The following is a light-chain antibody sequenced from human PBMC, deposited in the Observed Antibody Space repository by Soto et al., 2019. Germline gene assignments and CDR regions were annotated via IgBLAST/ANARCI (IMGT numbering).Light chain of an antibody. Sequence: QSALTQPASVSGSPGQSITISCTGTSSDVGRYHLVSWYQQHPGKAPKVMIYEGEKRPAGVSNRFSGSKSGNTASLTISGLQAEDEADYYCCSYAGSSTLVFGGGTKVTVL. J-gene: IGLJ2*01. CDR3: CSYAGSSTLV. CDR2: EGE. CDR1: SSDVGRYHL. V-gene: IGLV2-23*01.